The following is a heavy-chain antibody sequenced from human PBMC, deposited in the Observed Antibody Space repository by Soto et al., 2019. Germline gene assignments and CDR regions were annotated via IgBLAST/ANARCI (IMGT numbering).Heavy chain of an antibody. V-gene: IGHV1-69*02. J-gene: IGHJ4*02. CDR1: GGTFSSYT. CDR3: ASSPLTGYTLPDADY. D-gene: IGHD3-9*01. Sequence: QVQLVQSGAEVKKPGSSVKVSCKASGGTFSSYTISWVRQAPGQGLEWMGRIIPILGIANYAQKFQGRVTITADKSTSTAYMELSSLRSEDTAVYYCASSPLTGYTLPDADYWGQGTLVTVSS. CDR2: IIPILGIA.